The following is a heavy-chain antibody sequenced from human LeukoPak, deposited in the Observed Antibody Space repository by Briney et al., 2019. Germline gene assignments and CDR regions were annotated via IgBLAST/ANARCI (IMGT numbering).Heavy chain of an antibody. Sequence: PMASVKVSCKASGYTFVNYGFSWVRQAPGQGLEWMGWINTYTGNTNCSQNFQGRVTMTTDASTNTAYMELRSLRSDDTAVYYCARDFLFGGKSHDPKGIDSWGQGTLVTVSS. CDR2: INTYTGNT. CDR3: ARDFLFGGKSHDPKGIDS. V-gene: IGHV1-18*01. J-gene: IGHJ4*02. CDR1: GYTFVNYG. D-gene: IGHD4-23*01.